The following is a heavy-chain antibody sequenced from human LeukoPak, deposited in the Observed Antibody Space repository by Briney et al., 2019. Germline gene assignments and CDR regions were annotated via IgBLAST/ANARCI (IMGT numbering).Heavy chain of an antibody. CDR3: ARDVWVISPPGSDY. CDR2: ISSSSATI. D-gene: IGHD3-22*01. V-gene: IGHV3-48*01. J-gene: IGHJ4*02. CDR1: GFSLSAYN. Sequence: GGSLRLSCEGSGFSLSAYNMNWVRQAPGKGLESVSYISSSSATIFYADSVKGRFTISRDNAKNSLYLQMNSLRPEDTAVYYCARDVWVISPPGSDYWGQGTLVTVSS.